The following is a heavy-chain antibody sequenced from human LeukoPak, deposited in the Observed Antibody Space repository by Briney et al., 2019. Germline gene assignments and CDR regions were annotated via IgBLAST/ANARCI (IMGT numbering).Heavy chain of an antibody. Sequence: GSLRLSCAASGFSFSSYEMNWVRQAPGKGLEWISYISPSGKSTSYTDSVKGRFTISRDNAKNSLYLQMNSLRTDDTAVYYCARRGQQLVLLPMHRNWFDPWGQETLVTVSS. CDR2: ISPSGKST. D-gene: IGHD6-13*01. CDR1: GFSFSSYE. V-gene: IGHV3-48*03. CDR3: ARRGQQLVLLPMHRNWFDP. J-gene: IGHJ5*02.